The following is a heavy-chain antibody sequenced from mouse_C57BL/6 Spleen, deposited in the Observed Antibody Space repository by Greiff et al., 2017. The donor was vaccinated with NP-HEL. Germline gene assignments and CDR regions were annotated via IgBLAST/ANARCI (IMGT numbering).Heavy chain of an antibody. J-gene: IGHJ1*03. CDR3: TRGGSTTVVAHYWYFDV. Sequence: QVQLKQSGAELVRPGASVTLSCKASGYTFTDYEMHWVKQTPVHGLEWIGAIDPETGGTAYNQKFKGKAILTADKSSSTAYMERRSLTSEDSAVYYCTRGGSTTVVAHYWYFDVWGTGTTVTVSS. CDR2: IDPETGGT. CDR1: GYTFTDYE. V-gene: IGHV1-15*01. D-gene: IGHD1-1*01.